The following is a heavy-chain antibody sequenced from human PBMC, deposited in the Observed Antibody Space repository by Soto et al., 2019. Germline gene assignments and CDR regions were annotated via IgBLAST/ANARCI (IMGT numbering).Heavy chain of an antibody. CDR2: IWYDGSIK. D-gene: IGHD4-17*01. V-gene: IGHV3-33*01. J-gene: IGHJ4*02. Sequence: QVQLVESGGGVVQPGRSLRLSCAASGFTFSSYGMHWVRQAPGKGLEWVAVIWYDGSIKNYADSVKGRFTISRDNSKNTLYLQMNSLRAEDTAVYYCARTLDYDYGELTEDYWGQGTLVTVSS. CDR1: GFTFSSYG. CDR3: ARTLDYDYGELTEDY.